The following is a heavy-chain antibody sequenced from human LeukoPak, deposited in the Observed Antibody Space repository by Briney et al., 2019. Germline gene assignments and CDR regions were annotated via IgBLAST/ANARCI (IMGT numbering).Heavy chain of an antibody. CDR1: GGSFSGYY. Sequence: PSETLSLTCAVYGGSFSGYYWSWIRQPPGKGLEWIGSIYYGGSTYYNPSLKSRVTISVDTSMNQFSLKLSFVTTADTAVYYCARALGYCSGGSCTRGHNWFDPWGQGTLVTVPS. V-gene: IGHV4-34*01. CDR3: ARALGYCSGGSCTRGHNWFDP. J-gene: IGHJ5*02. D-gene: IGHD2-15*01. CDR2: IYYGGST.